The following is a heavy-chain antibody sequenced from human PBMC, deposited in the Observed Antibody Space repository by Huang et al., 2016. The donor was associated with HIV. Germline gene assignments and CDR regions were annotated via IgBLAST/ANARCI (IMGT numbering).Heavy chain of an antibody. CDR3: ATKTGAMDI. Sequence: VESGGRLVQPGGSIRLSCVGSTFTFGAYWMSWVRQTPGKGVEWVANIRQDESEKYYVDSVKGRFNISRNNAKKVLFLEMNNVTVEDTATYYYATKTGAMDIWGQGTTVTVS. D-gene: IGHD1-7*01. CDR2: IRQDESEK. CDR1: TFTFGAYW. V-gene: IGHV3-7*03. J-gene: IGHJ6*02.